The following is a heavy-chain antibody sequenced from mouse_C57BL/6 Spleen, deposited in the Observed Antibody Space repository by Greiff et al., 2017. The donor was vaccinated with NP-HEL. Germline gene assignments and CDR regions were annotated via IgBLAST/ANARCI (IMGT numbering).Heavy chain of an antibody. CDR1: GYTFTSYW. J-gene: IGHJ4*01. Sequence: QVQLQQSGAELAKPGASVKLSCKASGYTFTSYWMHWVKQRPGQGLEWIGYINPSSGYTKYNQKFKDKATLTADKSSSTAYMQLSSRTYEDLAVYYWARRNDGSLYARDYWGQGTSVTVSS. V-gene: IGHV1-7*01. D-gene: IGHD1-1*02. CDR2: INPSSGYT. CDR3: ARRNDGSLYARDY.